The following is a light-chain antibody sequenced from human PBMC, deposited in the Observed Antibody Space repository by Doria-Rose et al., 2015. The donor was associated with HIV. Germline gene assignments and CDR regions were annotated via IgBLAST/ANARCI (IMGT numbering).Light chain of an antibody. CDR2: AAS. Sequence: DIRLTQSPSSLSASVGDRVTITCRASQSISSYLNWYQQKPGKAPKPLIYAASSLQSGVPSRFSGSGSGTDSTLTISSLQPEDFAAYYCQQSCCTPSTFGQGTKLEIK. CDR3: QQSCCTPST. J-gene: IGKJ2*02. CDR1: QSISSY. V-gene: IGKV1-39*01.